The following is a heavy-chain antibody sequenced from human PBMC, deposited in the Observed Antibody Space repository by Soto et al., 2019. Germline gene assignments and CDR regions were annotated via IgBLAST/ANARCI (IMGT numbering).Heavy chain of an antibody. CDR1: GYTFTSYY. CDR2: INPSGGST. CDR3: ARDGVDTAMVTDPYYYYGMDV. V-gene: IGHV1-46*01. D-gene: IGHD5-18*01. Sequence: ASVRVSCKASGYTFTSYYMHWVRQAPGQGLEWMGIINPSGGSTSYAQKFQGRVTMTRDTSTSTVYMELSSLRSEDTAVYYCARDGVDTAMVTDPYYYYGMDVWGQGTTVTVSS. J-gene: IGHJ6*02.